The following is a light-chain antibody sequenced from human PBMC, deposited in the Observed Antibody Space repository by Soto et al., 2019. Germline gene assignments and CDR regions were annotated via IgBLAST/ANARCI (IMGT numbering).Light chain of an antibody. CDR2: DAS. J-gene: IGKJ4*01. CDR1: QSVSSY. V-gene: IGKV3-11*01. Sequence: EIVLTQSPATLSLSPGERATLSCRASQSVSSYLAWYQQKPGQAPRLLIYDASNRATGIPARFIGSGSGTEFTLTISSLQSEDFAFYYCQQHNDWPLTFGGGTKV. CDR3: QQHNDWPLT.